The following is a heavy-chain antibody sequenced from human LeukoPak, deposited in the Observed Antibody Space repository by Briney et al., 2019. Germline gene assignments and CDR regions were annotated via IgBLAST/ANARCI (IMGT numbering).Heavy chain of an antibody. V-gene: IGHV4-30-2*01. J-gene: IGHJ4*02. Sequence: SETLSLTCTVSGGSISSGGYYWSWIRQPPGKGLEWIGYIYHSGSTYYNPSLESRVTISVDRSKNQFSLKLSSVTAADTAVYYCARAYCSSTSCPWYFDYWGQGTLVTVSS. CDR3: ARAYCSSTSCPWYFDY. CDR1: GGSISSGGYY. D-gene: IGHD2-2*01. CDR2: IYHSGST.